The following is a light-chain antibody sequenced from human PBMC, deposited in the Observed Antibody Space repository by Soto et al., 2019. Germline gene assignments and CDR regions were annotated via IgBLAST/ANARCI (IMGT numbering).Light chain of an antibody. CDR3: QQYKSYWT. CDR1: QSVDIN. Sequence: MTQSPVTLSASPGERVTLSCRASQSVDINLAWYQQKPGKAPNLLIYKASSLENGVPSRFSGSGSGTEFTLTISSLQPDDFATYYCQQYKSYWTFGQGTKVDIK. V-gene: IGKV1-5*03. CDR2: KAS. J-gene: IGKJ1*01.